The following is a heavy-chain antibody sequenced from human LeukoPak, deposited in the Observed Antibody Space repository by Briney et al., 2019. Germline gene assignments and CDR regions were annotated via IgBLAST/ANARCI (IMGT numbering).Heavy chain of an antibody. Sequence: SETLSLTCTVSGGSISSGSYYWSWIRQPAGKGLEWIGRIYTSGSTNYNPSLKSRVTISVDTSKNQFSLKLSSVTAADTAVYYCARGGSSWDMYYFDYWGQGTLVTVSS. CDR2: IYTSGST. CDR1: GGSISSGSYY. CDR3: ARGGSSWDMYYFDY. J-gene: IGHJ4*02. D-gene: IGHD6-13*01. V-gene: IGHV4-61*02.